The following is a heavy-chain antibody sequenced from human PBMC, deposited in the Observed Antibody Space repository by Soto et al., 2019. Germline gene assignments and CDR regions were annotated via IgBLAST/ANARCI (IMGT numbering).Heavy chain of an antibody. J-gene: IGHJ6*03. CDR2: INHSGST. V-gene: IGHV4-34*01. CDR3: ARGPPTAQRNRYYYYYMDV. D-gene: IGHD5-18*01. CDR1: GGSFSGYY. Sequence: PSETLSLTCAVYGGSFSGYYWSWIRQPPGKGLEWIGEINHSGSTNYNPSLKSRVTISVDTSKNQFSLKLSSVTAADTAVYYFARGPPTAQRNRYYYYYMDVWGKGTTVTVSS.